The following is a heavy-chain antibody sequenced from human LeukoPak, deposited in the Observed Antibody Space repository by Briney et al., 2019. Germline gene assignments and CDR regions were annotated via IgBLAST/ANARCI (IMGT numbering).Heavy chain of an antibody. Sequence: GGSLRLSCAASGFTFSDYYMSWIRQAPGKGLEWVSYINSSSSYTNYADSVKGRFTISRDNAKNSLYLQMNSLRAEDTAVYYCAREWVLWFGEFPYRGCGMDVWGQGTTVTVSS. D-gene: IGHD3-10*01. CDR2: INSSSSYT. CDR3: AREWVLWFGEFPYRGCGMDV. J-gene: IGHJ6*02. CDR1: GFTFSDYY. V-gene: IGHV3-11*06.